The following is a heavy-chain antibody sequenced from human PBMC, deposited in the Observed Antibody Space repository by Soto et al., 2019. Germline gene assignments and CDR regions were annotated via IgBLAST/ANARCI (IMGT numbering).Heavy chain of an antibody. D-gene: IGHD2-8*01. CDR3: ARVWVKGGNWFDP. Sequence: QVQLVQSGAEVKKPGSSVTVSCKASGGTFSSSTISWVRQAPGQGLEWMGRIIPILGIANYASKFQGRVTSAADKSTSTGYMELSSLRSEDTAVYCCARVWVKGGNWFDPWGQGTLVTVSS. J-gene: IGHJ5*02. CDR1: GGTFSSST. V-gene: IGHV1-69*02. CDR2: IIPILGIA.